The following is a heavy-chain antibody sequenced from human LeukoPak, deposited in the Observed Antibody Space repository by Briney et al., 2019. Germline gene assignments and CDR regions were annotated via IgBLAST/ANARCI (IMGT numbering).Heavy chain of an antibody. CDR2: MNSNSGNT. D-gene: IGHD3-22*01. CDR1: GYTFTSYD. Sequence: ASVKVSCKASGYTFTSYDINWVRQATGQGLEWMGWMNSNSGNTGYAQKFQGRVTITADESTSTVYMELSSLRSEDTAVYFCASTDYYDSRGYGGSFAIWGQGTMVTVSS. V-gene: IGHV1-8*01. J-gene: IGHJ3*02. CDR3: ASTDYYDSRGYGGSFAI.